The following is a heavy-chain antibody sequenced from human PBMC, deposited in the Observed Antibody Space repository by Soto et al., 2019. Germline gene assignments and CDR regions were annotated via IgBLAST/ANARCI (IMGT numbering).Heavy chain of an antibody. CDR2: INGKGDTT. Sequence: EMQVVESGGGLVQPGGSLRLSCAASGSTFSGHAIHWVRQAPGKGLEIASTINGKGDTTYYANSVKGRFSISRDNSKNTLYLQMGSLRGEDTAVYYCARDTADGMDVWGQGTTVIVSS. CDR1: GSTFSGHA. J-gene: IGHJ6*02. V-gene: IGHV3-64*01. D-gene: IGHD2-21*02. CDR3: ARDTADGMDV.